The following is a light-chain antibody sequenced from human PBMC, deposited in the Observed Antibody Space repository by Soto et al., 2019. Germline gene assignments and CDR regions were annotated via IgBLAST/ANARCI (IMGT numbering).Light chain of an antibody. CDR3: QTGGTGSWV. Sequence: QSVLTQSPSASASLGASVKLTCTLSSGHSSYAIAWHQQQPGKGPRYLMKFNSDGSHSKGDGVPDRFSCSRSGPERYLTISRLQSDDEADCCGQTGGTGSWVFGGGTKLTVL. J-gene: IGLJ3*02. CDR1: SGHSSYA. V-gene: IGLV4-69*01. CDR2: FNSDGSH.